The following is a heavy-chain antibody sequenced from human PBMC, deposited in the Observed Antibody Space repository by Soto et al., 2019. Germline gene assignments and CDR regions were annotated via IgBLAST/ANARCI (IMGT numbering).Heavy chain of an antibody. V-gene: IGHV4-59*01. J-gene: IGHJ5*02. D-gene: IGHD2-2*01. Sequence: PSETLSLTCTVSGGSISSYYWSWIRQPPGKGLEWIGYIYYSGSTNYNPSLKSRVTISVDTSKNQFSLKLSSVTAADTAVYYCAAVVVPAARVSGWFDPWGQGTLVTSPQ. CDR1: GGSISSYY. CDR3: AAVVVPAARVSGWFDP. CDR2: IYYSGST.